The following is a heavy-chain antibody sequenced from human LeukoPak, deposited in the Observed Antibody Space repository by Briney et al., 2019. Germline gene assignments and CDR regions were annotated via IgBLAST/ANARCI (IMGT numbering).Heavy chain of an antibody. J-gene: IGHJ4*02. Sequence: SETLSLTCTVSGGSISSYYWSWIRQPPGKGLEWIGYIYDIANTNYNPSLTSRVTISVDTSKSQFSLKLSSVTAADTAIYYCARNFYDSSLYYRAFDFWGQGILVTVSP. CDR1: GGSISSYY. D-gene: IGHD3-22*01. V-gene: IGHV4-59*01. CDR3: ARNFYDSSLYYRAFDF. CDR2: IYDIANT.